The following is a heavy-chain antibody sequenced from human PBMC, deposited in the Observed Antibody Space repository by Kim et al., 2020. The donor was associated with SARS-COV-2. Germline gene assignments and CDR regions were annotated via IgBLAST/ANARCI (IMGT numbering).Heavy chain of an antibody. CDR1: GYTFTGYY. D-gene: IGHD5-12*01. CDR3: ARGGRRWLQSHLSGMDV. Sequence: ASVKVSCKASGYTFTGYYMHWVRQAPGQGLEWMGWINPNSGGTNYAQKFQGWVTMTRDTSISTAYMELSRLRSDDTAVYYCARGGRRWLQSHLSGMDVWGQGTTVTVSS. V-gene: IGHV1-2*04. J-gene: IGHJ6*02. CDR2: INPNSGGT.